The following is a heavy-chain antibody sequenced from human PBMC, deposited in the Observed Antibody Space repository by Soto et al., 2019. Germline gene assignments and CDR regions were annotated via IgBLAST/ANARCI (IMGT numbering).Heavy chain of an antibody. CDR1: GFAFSNYG. CDR3: AKDRGFRGGIMDS. V-gene: IGHV3-30*18. CDR2: ISYDGTNK. J-gene: IGHJ4*02. Sequence: QVQLVESGGGVVGPGRSLRLSCAASGFAFSNYGMHWVRQAPGKGLEWVTVISYDGTNKYYADSVKGRFTISRDNSKNTLYLQMNSLSPDDTAIYYCAKDRGFRGGIMDSWGQGTLVTVSS. D-gene: IGHD1-26*01.